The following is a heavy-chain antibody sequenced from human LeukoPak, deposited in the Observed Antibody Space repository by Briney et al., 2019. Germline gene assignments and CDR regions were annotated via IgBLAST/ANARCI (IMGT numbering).Heavy chain of an antibody. CDR2: IYYSGST. Sequence: PSETLSLTCTVSGGSISSHYWSWIRQPPGKGLEWIGYIYYSGSTNYNPFLKSRVTISVDTSKNQFSLKLSSVTAADTAVYYCARALSSIAARSGYYFDYWGQGTLVTVSS. D-gene: IGHD6-6*01. J-gene: IGHJ4*02. V-gene: IGHV4-59*11. CDR1: GGSISSHY. CDR3: ARALSSIAARSGYYFDY.